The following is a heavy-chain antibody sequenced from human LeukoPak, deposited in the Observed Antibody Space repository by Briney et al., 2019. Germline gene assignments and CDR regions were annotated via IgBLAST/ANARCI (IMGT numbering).Heavy chain of an antibody. CDR3: ARGGYGAKPEDPDY. V-gene: IGHV4-4*07. Sequence: PSETLSLTCTVSGGSISSYYWSWIRQPAGKGLEWIGRIYTSGSTNYNPSLKSRVSMSVDTSKNQFSLKLSSVTAADTAVYYCARGGYGAKPEDPDYWGQGTLVTVSS. CDR2: IYTSGST. CDR1: GGSISSYY. D-gene: IGHD4-17*01. J-gene: IGHJ4*02.